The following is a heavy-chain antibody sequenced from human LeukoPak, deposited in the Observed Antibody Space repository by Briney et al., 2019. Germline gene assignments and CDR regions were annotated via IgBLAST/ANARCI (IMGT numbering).Heavy chain of an antibody. Sequence: GGSLRLSCDASEFIFSDYDMNWVRQAPGKGLEWVSYISSSGSTIYYADSVKGRFTISRDNAKNSLYLQMNSLRAEDTAVYYCAELGITMIGGVWGKGTTVTISS. CDR3: AELGITMIGGV. J-gene: IGHJ6*04. CDR1: EFIFSDYD. V-gene: IGHV3-48*03. CDR2: ISSSGSTI. D-gene: IGHD3-10*02.